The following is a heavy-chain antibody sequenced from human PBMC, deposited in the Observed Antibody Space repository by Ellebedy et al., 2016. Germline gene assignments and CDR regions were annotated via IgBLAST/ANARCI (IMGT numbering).Heavy chain of an antibody. CDR2: ISSSSSYI. CDR3: ARDLQLWFGESY. V-gene: IGHV3-21*01. D-gene: IGHD3-10*01. CDR1: GFTFSSYA. Sequence: GESLKISCAASGFTFSSYAMSWVRQAPGKGLEWVSSISSSSSYIYYADSVKGRFTISRDNAKNSLYLQMNSLRAEDTAVYYCARDLQLWFGESYWGQGTLVTVSS. J-gene: IGHJ4*02.